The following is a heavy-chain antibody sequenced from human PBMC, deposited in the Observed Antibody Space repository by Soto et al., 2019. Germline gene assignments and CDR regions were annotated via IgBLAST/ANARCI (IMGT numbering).Heavy chain of an antibody. CDR3: AKDRSSTSCYAFDY. CDR2: ISSSGSTI. D-gene: IGHD2-2*01. J-gene: IGHJ4*02. CDR1: GFPFSDYY. Sequence: PGGSLRLSCAASGFPFSDYYMSWIRQAPGKGLEWVSYISSSGSTIYYADSVKGRFTISRDNAKNSLYLQMNSLRAEDTAVYYCAKDRSSTSCYAFDYWGQGTLVTVSS. V-gene: IGHV3-11*01.